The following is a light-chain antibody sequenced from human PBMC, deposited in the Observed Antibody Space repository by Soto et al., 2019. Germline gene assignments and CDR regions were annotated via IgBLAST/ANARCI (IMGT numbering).Light chain of an antibody. CDR3: LQDYSYPYT. CDR1: QDIRSD. Sequence: AIQMTQSPSSLSASVGDRVTITCRASQDIRSDLGWYQQKPGGDPKLLIYAASNLHSGVPSRFSGSGSGTDFTLSISSLQPEDFAIYYCLQDYSYPYTFGQGTKLEIK. J-gene: IGKJ2*01. CDR2: AAS. V-gene: IGKV1-6*01.